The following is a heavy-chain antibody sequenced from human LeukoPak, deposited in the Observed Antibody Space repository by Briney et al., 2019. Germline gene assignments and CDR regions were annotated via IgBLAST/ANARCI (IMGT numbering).Heavy chain of an antibody. CDR1: GFTFDDYT. CDR3: ARAKPKNMVRGLIMRRESRYYFDY. Sequence: GGSLRLSCAASGFTFDDYTMHWVRQAPGKGLEWVSLISWDGGSTYYADSVKGRFTISRDNSKSTLYIQMNSLRAEDTAVYYCARAKPKNMVRGLIMRRESRYYFDYWGQGTLVTVSS. CDR2: ISWDGGST. J-gene: IGHJ4*02. V-gene: IGHV3-43*01. D-gene: IGHD3-10*01.